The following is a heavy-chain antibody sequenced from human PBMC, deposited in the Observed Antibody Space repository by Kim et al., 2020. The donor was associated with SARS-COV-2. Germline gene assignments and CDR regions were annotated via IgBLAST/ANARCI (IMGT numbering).Heavy chain of an antibody. D-gene: IGHD6-19*01. J-gene: IGHJ1*01. CDR3: ARRGGAVAGRSFQH. V-gene: IGHV5-51*01. Sequence: SPSFQGQVTISADKSISTAYLQGSSLKASDTAMYYCARRGGAVAGRSFQHWGQGTLVTVSS.